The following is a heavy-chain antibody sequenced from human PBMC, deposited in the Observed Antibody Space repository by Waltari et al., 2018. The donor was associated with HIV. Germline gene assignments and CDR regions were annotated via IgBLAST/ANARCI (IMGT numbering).Heavy chain of an antibody. CDR1: GYTFTSYD. CDR3: ARALGRGYCSSTSCFFDY. D-gene: IGHD2-2*01. J-gene: IGHJ4*02. Sequence: QVQLVQSGAEVKKPGASVKVSCKASGYTFTSYDINWVRQATGQGLEWMGWMNPNSGNTGYAQKCQGRVTMTSDTSISTAYMELSSLRSDDTAVYYCARALGRGYCSSTSCFFDYWGQGPLVTVSS. CDR2: MNPNSGNT. V-gene: IGHV1-8*01.